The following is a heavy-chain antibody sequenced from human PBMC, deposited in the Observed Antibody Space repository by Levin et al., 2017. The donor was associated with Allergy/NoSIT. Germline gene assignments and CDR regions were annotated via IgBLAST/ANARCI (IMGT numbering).Heavy chain of an antibody. D-gene: IGHD1-26*01. Sequence: ASVKVSCKASGYTFTGYYMHWVRQAPGQGLEWMGRINPNSGGTNYAQKFQGRVTMTRDTSISTAYMELSRLRSDDTAVYYCARSDSGAWELLLSHGELGKTAFDIWGQGTMVTVSS. CDR2: INPNSGGT. J-gene: IGHJ3*02. V-gene: IGHV1-2*06. CDR3: ARSDSGAWELLLSHGELGKTAFDI. CDR1: GYTFTGYY.